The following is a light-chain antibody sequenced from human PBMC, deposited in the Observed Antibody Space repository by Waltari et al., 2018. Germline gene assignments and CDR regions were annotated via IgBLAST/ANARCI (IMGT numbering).Light chain of an antibody. CDR3: LVWHSTSDHHGV. CDR1: NIGSKS. J-gene: IGLJ2*01. CDR2: YDS. V-gene: IGLV3-21*04. Sequence: SYVVTQSPSVSVAPGETARITCGGDNIGSKSVHWYQQRPGQAPVLVISYDSARPSGIPDRFSGSNSGNTATLTISWVEAEDEADYYCLVWHSTSDHHGVFGGGTKLTVL.